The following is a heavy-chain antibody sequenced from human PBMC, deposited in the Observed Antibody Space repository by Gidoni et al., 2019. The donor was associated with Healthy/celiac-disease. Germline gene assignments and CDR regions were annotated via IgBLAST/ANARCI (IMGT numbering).Heavy chain of an antibody. CDR3: AREATMVRGAPRGDALDI. D-gene: IGHD3-10*01. CDR1: GFTFSVYY. J-gene: IGHJ3*02. V-gene: IGHV3-11*05. CDR2: ISSSSSYT. Sequence: QVQLVESGGGLVKPGGSLRLSCAASGFTFSVYYMSWIRQAPGKGLEWVSYISSSSSYTNYADSVKGRFTISRDNAKNSLYLQMNSLRAEDTAVYYCAREATMVRGAPRGDALDIWGQGTMVTVSS.